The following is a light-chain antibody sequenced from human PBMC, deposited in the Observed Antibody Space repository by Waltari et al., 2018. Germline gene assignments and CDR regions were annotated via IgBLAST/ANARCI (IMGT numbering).Light chain of an antibody. CDR1: RRDIGAYTH. CDR2: EVS. J-gene: IGLJ1*01. Sequence: QSALTQPASVSGSPGQSIAISCTGTRRDIGAYTHVYWYQQHPGKAPKLIIYEVSNRPSGVSTRFSGSKSGNTASLTISGLQAEDEADYYCNSFTTSATHVFGTGTKVSVL. CDR3: NSFTTSATHV. V-gene: IGLV2-14*01.